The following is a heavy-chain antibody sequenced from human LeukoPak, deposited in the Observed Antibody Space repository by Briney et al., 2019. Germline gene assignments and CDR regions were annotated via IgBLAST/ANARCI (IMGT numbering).Heavy chain of an antibody. V-gene: IGHV3-30-3*01. D-gene: IGHD5-12*01. CDR2: ISYVGSNK. CDR3: ARDLGSEFDY. CDR1: GFTFSSYA. Sequence: GRSLRLSCAASGFTFSSYAMHWVRQAPGKGLEWVAVISYVGSNKYYADSVKGRFTISRDNSKNTLYLQMNSLRAEDTAVYYCARDLGSEFDYWGQGTLVTVSS. J-gene: IGHJ4*02.